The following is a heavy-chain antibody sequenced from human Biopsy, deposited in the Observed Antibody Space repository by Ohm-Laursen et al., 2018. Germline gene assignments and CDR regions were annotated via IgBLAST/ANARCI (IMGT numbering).Heavy chain of an antibody. CDR1: GFSISSGHY. CDR3: ARRSAANWYFNL. CDR2: ISHSGNT. J-gene: IGHJ2*01. Sequence: TLSLTCAVFGFSISSGHYWAWIRQPPGKGLEWIGTISHSGNTYYNPSLKTRVTMSLDTSKNQFSLRLRSVTAADAAVYYCARRSAANWYFNLWGRGTLVTVSS. V-gene: IGHV4-38-2*01. D-gene: IGHD6-25*01.